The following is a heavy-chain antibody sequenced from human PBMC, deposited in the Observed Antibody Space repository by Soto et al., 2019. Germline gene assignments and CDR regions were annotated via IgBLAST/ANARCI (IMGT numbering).Heavy chain of an antibody. CDR1: GGSISSYY. V-gene: IGHV4-59*08. J-gene: IGHJ4*02. CDR3: ARNTAMDLYYFDY. D-gene: IGHD5-18*01. CDR2: IYYSGST. Sequence: QVQLQESGPGLVKPSETLSLTCTVSGGSISSYYWSWIRQPPGKGLEWIGYIYYSGSTNYNPSLKRRVTIPVDTSKHQFSLKLSSVTAADTAVYYCARNTAMDLYYFDYWGQGTLVTVSS.